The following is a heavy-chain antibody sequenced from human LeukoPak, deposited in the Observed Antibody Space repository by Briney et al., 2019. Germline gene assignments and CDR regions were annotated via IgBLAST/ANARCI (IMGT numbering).Heavy chain of an antibody. J-gene: IGHJ6*03. V-gene: IGHV3-23*01. CDR2: LSGSGGST. D-gene: IGHD6-25*01. CDR1: GFNFNSFS. Sequence: GGSLRLSCAASGFNFNSFSMSWVRQAPGRGLEWVSGLSGSGGSTYYADSVKGRFTISRDNSKNMVYLQMNSLRVEDTAVYYCAKYGSGWTLYFYYYLDVWGKGTTVTVS. CDR3: AKYGSGWTLYFYYYLDV.